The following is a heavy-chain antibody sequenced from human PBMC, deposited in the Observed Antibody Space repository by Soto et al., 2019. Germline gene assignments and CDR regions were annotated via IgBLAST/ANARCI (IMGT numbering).Heavy chain of an antibody. CDR3: ARWRVRRLVPNKYYVMDV. CDR2: IIPIFGTA. J-gene: IGHJ6*04. V-gene: IGHV1-69*13. Sequence: AASVKVSCKASGGTFSSYAISWVRQAPGQGLEWMGGIIPIFGTANYAQKFQGRVTITADESTSTAYMELSSLRSEDTAVYYCARWRVRRLVPNKYYVMDVCGKGTTVTVSA. CDR1: GGTFSSYA. D-gene: IGHD6-19*01.